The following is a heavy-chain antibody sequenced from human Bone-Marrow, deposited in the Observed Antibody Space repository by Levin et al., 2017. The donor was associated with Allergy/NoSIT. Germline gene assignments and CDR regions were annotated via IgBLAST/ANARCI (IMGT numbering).Heavy chain of an antibody. CDR2: ISSSSSTI. J-gene: IGHJ5*02. V-gene: IGHV3-48*01. Sequence: GESLKISCAASGFTFSSYSMNWVRQAPGKGLEWVSYISSSSSTIYYADSVKGRFTISRDNAKNSLYLQMNSLRVEDTAVYYCARVSGVTMVRGVTATNWFDPWGQGTLVTVSS. CDR3: ARVSGVTMVRGVTATNWFDP. D-gene: IGHD3-10*01. CDR1: GFTFSSYS.